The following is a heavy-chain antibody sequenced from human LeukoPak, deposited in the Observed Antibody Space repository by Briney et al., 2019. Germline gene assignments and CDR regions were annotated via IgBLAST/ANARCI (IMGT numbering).Heavy chain of an antibody. D-gene: IGHD1-26*01. Sequence: TGGSLRLSCAASGFTFSSYAMNWVRQAPGKGLEYVSAISSNGGSTYYADSVKDRFTISRDNSKNTLFLQLSSLRAEDTAVYYCVKVGTATSDNWGQGTLVTVSS. V-gene: IGHV3-64D*06. CDR2: ISSNGGST. CDR3: VKVGTATSDN. CDR1: GFTFSSYA. J-gene: IGHJ4*02.